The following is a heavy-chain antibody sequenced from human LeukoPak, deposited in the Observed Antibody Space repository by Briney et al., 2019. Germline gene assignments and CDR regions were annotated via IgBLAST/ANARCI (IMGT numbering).Heavy chain of an antibody. CDR2: INHSGST. V-gene: IGHV4-34*01. J-gene: IGHJ5*02. D-gene: IGHD6-13*01. CDR1: GGSFSGYY. CDR3: ARKLRIAAGGTDWFDP. Sequence: PSETLSLTCAVYGGSFSGYYWSWIRQPPGKGLEWIGEINHSGSTNYNPSLKSRVTISIDTSKNQFSLRLSSVTAADTAVYYCARKLRIAAGGTDWFDPWGQGTLVTVSS.